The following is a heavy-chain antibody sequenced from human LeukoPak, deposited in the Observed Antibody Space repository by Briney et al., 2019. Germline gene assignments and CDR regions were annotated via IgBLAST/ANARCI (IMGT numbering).Heavy chain of an antibody. CDR1: GGTFNTYT. Sequence: ASVKVSCKASGGTFNTYTLSWVRQAPGQGLEWMGSIIPILGVANYAQKFQGRVSITADKSTSTAFMELSSLGSEDTAVYYCARNRQGSNSYFDYWGQGTLVTVSS. CDR2: IIPILGVA. D-gene: IGHD6-6*01. J-gene: IGHJ4*02. V-gene: IGHV1-69*02. CDR3: ARNRQGSNSYFDY.